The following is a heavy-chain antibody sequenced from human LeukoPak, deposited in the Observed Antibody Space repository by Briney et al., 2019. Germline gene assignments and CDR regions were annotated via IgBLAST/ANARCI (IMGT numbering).Heavy chain of an antibody. Sequence: GGSLRLSCAASGFTFSNYEMNWVRQAPGKGLEWVSYISSSGDTIYYADSVKGRFTISRDNAKNSLYLQMNSLRAEDTAVYYCAREGTGRYYYYYYMDVWGKGTTVTISS. V-gene: IGHV3-48*03. D-gene: IGHD1-1*01. J-gene: IGHJ6*03. CDR1: GFTFSNYE. CDR3: AREGTGRYYYYYYMDV. CDR2: ISSSGDTI.